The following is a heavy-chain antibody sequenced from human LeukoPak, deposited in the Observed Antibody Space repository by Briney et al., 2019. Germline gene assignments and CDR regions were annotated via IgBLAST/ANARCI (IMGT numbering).Heavy chain of an antibody. V-gene: IGHV1-2*02. J-gene: IGHJ4*02. CDR2: INPNNGGT. CDR1: GYTFTGYY. D-gene: IGHD6-13*01. Sequence: ASVKVSCKASGYTFTGYYMHWVRQAPGQGLEWMGWINPNNGGTSYAQKFQGRVTMTRDTSITTTYMELPSLTSDDTAVYYCARGYSSPVPNFDYWGQGTLVTVSS. CDR3: ARGYSSPVPNFDY.